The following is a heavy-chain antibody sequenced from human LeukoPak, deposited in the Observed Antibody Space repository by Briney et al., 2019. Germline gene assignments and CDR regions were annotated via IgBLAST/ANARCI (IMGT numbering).Heavy chain of an antibody. V-gene: IGHV4-59*11. CDR1: GGSISSHY. CDR3: AGAVVVPSRWFDP. D-gene: IGHD2-2*01. Sequence: PETLSLTCTVSGGSISSHYWSWIRQPPGKGLEWIGYIYYSGSTNCNPSLKSRVTISVDTSKNQFSLKLSSVTAADTAVYYCAGAVVVPSRWFDPWGQGTLVTVSS. CDR2: IYYSGST. J-gene: IGHJ5*02.